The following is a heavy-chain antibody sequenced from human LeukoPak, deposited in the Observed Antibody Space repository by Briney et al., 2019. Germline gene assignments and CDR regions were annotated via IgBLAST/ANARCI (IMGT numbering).Heavy chain of an antibody. D-gene: IGHD3-16*01. V-gene: IGHV1-2*02. J-gene: IGHJ5*02. CDR2: INPKTGAT. CDR1: GYTFTDYF. CDR3: ARAYEYGWFDP. Sequence: ASVKVSCKASGYTFTDYFLHWLRQAPGQGLEWMGWINPKTGATNYAQSFQGRVTMNRDTSTSTGNMEVNSLRSDDTAVYYCARAYEYGWFDPWGQGTLVTVSS.